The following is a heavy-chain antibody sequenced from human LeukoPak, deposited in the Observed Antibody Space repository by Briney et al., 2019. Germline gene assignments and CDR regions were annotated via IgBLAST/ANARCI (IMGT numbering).Heavy chain of an antibody. J-gene: IGHJ6*02. CDR1: GYTFTSYG. V-gene: IGHV1-18*01. D-gene: IGHD2-2*01. CDR2: TSAYNGNT. Sequence: ASVKDSCKASGYTFTSYGISWGPQAPGQGLEWMGWTSAYNGNTNSAQKLQGRVTMTTDTSTSTAYMELRSLRSDDTAVYYCARDCSSTSCQEGYYYYYGMDVWGQGTTVTVSS. CDR3: ARDCSSTSCQEGYYYYYGMDV.